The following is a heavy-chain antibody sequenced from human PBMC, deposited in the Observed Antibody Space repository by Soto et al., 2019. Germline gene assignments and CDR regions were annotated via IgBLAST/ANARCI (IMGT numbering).Heavy chain of an antibody. Sequence: GESLKISCKGSGYSFTSYWIGWVRQMPGKGLEWMGIIYPGDSDTRYSPSFQGQVTISADKSISTAYLQWSSLKASDTAMYYCARHISEWQQLGGRFDPWGQGTLVTVSS. V-gene: IGHV5-51*01. D-gene: IGHD6-13*01. CDR2: IYPGDSDT. CDR3: ARHISEWQQLGGRFDP. CDR1: GYSFTSYW. J-gene: IGHJ5*02.